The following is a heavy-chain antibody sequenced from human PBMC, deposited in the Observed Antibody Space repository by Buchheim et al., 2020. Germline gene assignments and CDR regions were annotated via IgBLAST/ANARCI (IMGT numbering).Heavy chain of an antibody. V-gene: IGHV3-7*01. Sequence: EVQLVESGGGLVQPGGSLRLSCAASGSPDYRDHWMAWVRQAPGKGLEWVANVMQAGNARYYVDSVQGRFTISRDNDRNSVSLQMTSLRAEDTAVYYCATIRWPHWFDYWGQGTL. CDR2: VMQAGNAR. CDR1: GSPDYRDHW. CDR3: ATIRWPHWFDY. J-gene: IGHJ4*02. D-gene: IGHD3-3*02.